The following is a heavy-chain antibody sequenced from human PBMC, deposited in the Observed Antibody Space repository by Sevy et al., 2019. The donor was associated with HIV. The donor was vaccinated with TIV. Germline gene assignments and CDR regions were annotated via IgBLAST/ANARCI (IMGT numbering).Heavy chain of an antibody. D-gene: IGHD2-15*01. CDR3: AKDRGYCSGGSCYIQV. Sequence: ASVKVSCKGSGYPFTSFGISWMRQAPGQGLEWMGWINTNNGNANYAQKYQGRVTMTRDTSTSTAYMELRSLRSDDTAVYYCAKDRGYCSGGSCYIQVWGQGTLFTVSS. J-gene: IGHJ1*01. CDR2: INTNNGNA. V-gene: IGHV1-18*01. CDR1: GYPFTSFG.